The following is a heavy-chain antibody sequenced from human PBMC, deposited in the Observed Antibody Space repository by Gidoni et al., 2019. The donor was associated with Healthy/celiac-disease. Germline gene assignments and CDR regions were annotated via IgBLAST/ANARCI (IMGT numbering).Heavy chain of an antibody. CDR2: ISSSSSYI. J-gene: IGHJ4*02. Sequence: EVQLVESGGGLVKPGGSLRLSCAASGFTYGSYSMSGVRQAPGKGLGWVSSISSSSSYIYYADSVKGRFTISRDNAKNSLYLQMNSLSAEDTAVYYCASAPRSGDSFDYWGQGTLVTVSS. V-gene: IGHV3-21*06. D-gene: IGHD2-8*02. CDR1: GFTYGSYS. CDR3: ASAPRSGDSFDY.